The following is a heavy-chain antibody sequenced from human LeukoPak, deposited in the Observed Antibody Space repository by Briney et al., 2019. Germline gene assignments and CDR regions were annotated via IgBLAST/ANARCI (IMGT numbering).Heavy chain of an antibody. CDR1: GFTFSSSW. V-gene: IGHV3-74*01. D-gene: IGHD5-18*01. J-gene: IGHJ6*02. CDR2: INGDGTNI. Sequence: GGSLRLSCAASGFTFSSSWMHWVRQAPGKGLVWVSRINGDGTNITYADSVKGRFTISRDNAKNTLYLQMHSLRTEDTAVYYCARDELYSYGYGYYYYGMDVWGQGTTVTVSS. CDR3: ARDELYSYGYGYYYYGMDV.